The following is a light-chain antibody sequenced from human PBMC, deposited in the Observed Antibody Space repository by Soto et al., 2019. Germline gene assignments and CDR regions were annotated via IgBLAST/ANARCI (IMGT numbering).Light chain of an antibody. CDR1: QSVGIN. Sequence: EIVMTQSPATLSVSPGEGASLSCRASQSVGINLAWYQQKPGQAPRLLIYGASTRATGIPARFSGSGSGTEFTLSISSLQSEDFAVYYCHQYNSWPWTFGQGTKVDIK. CDR3: HQYNSWPWT. J-gene: IGKJ1*01. CDR2: GAS. V-gene: IGKV3-15*01.